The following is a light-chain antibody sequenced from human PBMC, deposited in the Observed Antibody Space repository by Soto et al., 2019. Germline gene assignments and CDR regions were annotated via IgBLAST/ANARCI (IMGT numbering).Light chain of an antibody. CDR2: GAS. V-gene: IGKV3-20*01. CDR3: QQYSNSPPKYT. CDR1: QSVSSSY. J-gene: IGKJ2*01. Sequence: EIVLTQSPGTLSLSPGERATLSYRASQSVSSSYLAWYQQKPGRAPRLLIYGASSRATGIPDRFSGSGSGTDFTLTISRLEPEDFAVYYCQQYSNSPPKYTFGQGTKLEIK.